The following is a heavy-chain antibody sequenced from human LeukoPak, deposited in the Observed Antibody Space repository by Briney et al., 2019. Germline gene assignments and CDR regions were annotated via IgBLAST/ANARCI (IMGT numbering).Heavy chain of an antibody. Sequence: GGSLRLSCAASGFTFSSYWMHWVRQAPGEGLVWVSRINPDGSSPGYADSVKGRFTISRDNAKKTLYLQMNSLRAEDTAVYYCTRDTYGLEDYWGQGTLVTVSS. CDR2: INPDGSSP. CDR3: TRDTYGLEDY. V-gene: IGHV3-74*01. J-gene: IGHJ4*02. D-gene: IGHD3-10*01. CDR1: GFTFSSYW.